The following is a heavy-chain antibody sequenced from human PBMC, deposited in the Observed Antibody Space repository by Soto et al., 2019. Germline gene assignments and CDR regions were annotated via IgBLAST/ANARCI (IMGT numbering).Heavy chain of an antibody. Sequence: SETLSLPCSVSGYSVTSSDYYWAWIRQPPGKRLDWIGSMFYSCLTAYNSCLKRRVTLSVDTSKNQFSVRLNPVTAADTAVYYCAPLSVSLSGPYGIHVWGQGTTVTVSS. CDR1: GYSVTSSDYY. CDR3: APLSVSLSGPYGIHV. V-gene: IGHV4-39*01. D-gene: IGHD2-15*01. J-gene: IGHJ6*02. CDR2: MFYSCLT.